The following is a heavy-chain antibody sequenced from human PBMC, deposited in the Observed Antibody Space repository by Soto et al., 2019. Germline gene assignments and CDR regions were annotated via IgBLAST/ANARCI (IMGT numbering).Heavy chain of an antibody. CDR1: GYTFTSYG. Sequence: ASVKVSCKASGYTFTSYGISWVLQAPGQGLEWMGWISAYNGNTNYAQKLQGRVTMTTDTSTSTAYMELRSLRSDDTAVYYCAKETTGVIRLNYFDYWGQGTLVTVSS. D-gene: IGHD3-3*01. V-gene: IGHV1-18*01. CDR2: ISAYNGNT. CDR3: AKETTGVIRLNYFDY. J-gene: IGHJ4*02.